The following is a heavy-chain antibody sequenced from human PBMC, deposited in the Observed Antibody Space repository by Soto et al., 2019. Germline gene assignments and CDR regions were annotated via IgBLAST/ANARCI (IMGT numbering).Heavy chain of an antibody. CDR3: ARIDFWSGYPYDY. Sequence: PXGSLRLSCAASGFTFSSYWMSWVRQAPGKGLEWVANIKQDGSEKYYVDSVKGRFTISRDNAKNSLYLQMNSLRAEDTAVYYCARIDFWSGYPYDYWGQGSLVTVSS. D-gene: IGHD3-3*01. CDR1: GFTFSSYW. CDR2: IKQDGSEK. J-gene: IGHJ4*02. V-gene: IGHV3-7*03.